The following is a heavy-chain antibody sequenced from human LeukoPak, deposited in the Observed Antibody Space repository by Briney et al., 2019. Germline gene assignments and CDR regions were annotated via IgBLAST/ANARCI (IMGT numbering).Heavy chain of an antibody. Sequence: GGSLRLSCAASGFTFSSYSMNWVRQAPGKGLEWVSYISSSSSTIYYADSVKGRFTISRDNAKNSLYLQMNSLRAEDTAVYYCAKEQQQLVRPVYYFDYWGQGTLVTVSS. D-gene: IGHD6-13*01. CDR3: AKEQQQLVRPVYYFDY. CDR1: GFTFSSYS. CDR2: ISSSSSTI. J-gene: IGHJ4*02. V-gene: IGHV3-48*01.